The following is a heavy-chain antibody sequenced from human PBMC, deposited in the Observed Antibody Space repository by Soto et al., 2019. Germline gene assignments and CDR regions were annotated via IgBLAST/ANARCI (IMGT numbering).Heavy chain of an antibody. J-gene: IGHJ3*02. V-gene: IGHV3-30-3*01. CDR3: ARESYYDSSGYGAFDI. Sequence: GGSLRLSCAASGFTFSSYAMHWVRQAPGKGLEWVAVISYDGSNKYYADSVKGRFTISRDNSKNTLYLQMNSLRAEDTAVYYCARESYYDSSGYGAFDIWGQGTMVTVSS. D-gene: IGHD3-22*01. CDR2: ISYDGSNK. CDR1: GFTFSSYA.